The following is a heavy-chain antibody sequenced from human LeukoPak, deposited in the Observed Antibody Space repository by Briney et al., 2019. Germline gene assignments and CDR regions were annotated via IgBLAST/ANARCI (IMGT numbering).Heavy chain of an antibody. CDR2: ISSSSTTI. V-gene: IGHV3-48*02. CDR3: ASSVWSGYEPGGYYYYYGMDV. CDR1: GFTFSRSS. D-gene: IGHD5-12*01. J-gene: IGHJ6*02. Sequence: GGSLRLSCAASGFTFSRSSMNWVRQAPGKGLEWVSYISSSSTTIYYADSVKGRFTISRDNAKNSLYLQMNSLTDEDTAVYYCASSVWSGYEPGGYYYYYGMDVWGQGTTVTVSS.